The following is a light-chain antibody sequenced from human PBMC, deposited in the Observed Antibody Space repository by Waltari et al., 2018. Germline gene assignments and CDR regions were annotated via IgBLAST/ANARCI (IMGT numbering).Light chain of an antibody. Sequence: SYVLSQPPSLSVAPGQTAKITCGGNDIASRSVNWYQQEPGQAPVVVLFNDDYRPSGIPERFSASNSGNTATLTISGVEDGDEADYYCQVWDSSGDHVVAFGGGTKLTVL. CDR1: DIASRS. J-gene: IGLJ2*01. CDR2: NDD. CDR3: QVWDSSGDHVVA. V-gene: IGLV3-21*02.